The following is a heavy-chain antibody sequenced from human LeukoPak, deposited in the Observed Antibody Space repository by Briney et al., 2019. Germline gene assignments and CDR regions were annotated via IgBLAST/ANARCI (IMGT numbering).Heavy chain of an antibody. CDR2: ISYDGSNK. CDR1: GFTFSSYA. Sequence: GGSLRLSCVASGFTFSSYAMHWVRQAPGKGLEWVAVISYDGSNKYYADSVKGRFTISRDNSKNTLYLQMNSLRAEDTAVYYCAKEKGSNHGFDIWGQGTMVTVSS. V-gene: IGHV3-30-3*01. CDR3: AKEKGSNHGFDI. D-gene: IGHD1-14*01. J-gene: IGHJ3*02.